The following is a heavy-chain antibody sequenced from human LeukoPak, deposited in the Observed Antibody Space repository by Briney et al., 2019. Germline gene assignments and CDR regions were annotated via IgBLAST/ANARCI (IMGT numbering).Heavy chain of an antibody. CDR1: GYSISSGYY. Sequence: SETLSLTCAVSGYSISSGYYWGWIRQPSGKGLEWIGSVYHSGSTYYNRSLKSRVTLSMDTSKNQFSLKLNSATAADTAAYYCARHAFFDSTGYYYYFDYWGQGSLFTVSS. CDR3: ARHAFFDSTGYYYYFDY. D-gene: IGHD3-22*01. J-gene: IGHJ4*02. CDR2: VYHSGST. V-gene: IGHV4-38-2*01.